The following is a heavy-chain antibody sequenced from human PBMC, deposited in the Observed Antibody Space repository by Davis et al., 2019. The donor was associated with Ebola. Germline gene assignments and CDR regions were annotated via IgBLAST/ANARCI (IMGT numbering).Heavy chain of an antibody. CDR3: AREWAIFGVVIDY. V-gene: IGHV3-7*01. Sequence: GESLKISCAASGFTFSSYWMSWVRQAPGKGLEWVANIKQDGSEKYYVDSVKGRLTISRDNAKNSLYLQMNSLRAEDTAVYYCAREWAIFGVVIDYWGQGTLVTVSS. CDR1: GFTFSSYW. CDR2: IKQDGSEK. J-gene: IGHJ4*02. D-gene: IGHD3-3*01.